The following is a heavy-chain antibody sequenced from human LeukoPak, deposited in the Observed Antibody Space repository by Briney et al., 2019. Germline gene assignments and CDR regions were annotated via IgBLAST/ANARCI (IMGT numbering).Heavy chain of an antibody. D-gene: IGHD6-6*01. CDR3: ARRGYSSSSRNRFDP. CDR2: IYYSGST. J-gene: IGHJ5*02. CDR1: GGSISSSSYY. Sequence: SETLSLTCTVSGGSISSSSYYWGWIRQPPGKGLEWIGSIYYSGSTYYNPSLKSRVTISVDTSKNQFSLKLSSVTAADTAVYYCARRGYSSSSRNRFDPWGQGTLVTVSS. V-gene: IGHV4-39*01.